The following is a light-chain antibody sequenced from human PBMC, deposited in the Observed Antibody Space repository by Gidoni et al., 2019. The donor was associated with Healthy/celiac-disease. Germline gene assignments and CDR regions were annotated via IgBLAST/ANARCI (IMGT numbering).Light chain of an antibody. CDR1: QSVLYSSNNKNY. V-gene: IGKV4-1*01. J-gene: IGKJ2*01. CDR3: QQYYSTPYT. CDR2: WAS. Sequence: DIVMTHSPDSLAVSLGERATINCKSSQSVLYSSNNKNYLAWYPQKPGQPPKLLIYWASTRESGVPDRFSGSGSGTDFTLTISSLQAEDVAVYYCQQYYSTPYTFGQGTKLEIK.